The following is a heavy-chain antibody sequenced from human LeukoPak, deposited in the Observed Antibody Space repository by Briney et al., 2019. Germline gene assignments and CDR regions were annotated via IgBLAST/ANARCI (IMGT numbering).Heavy chain of an antibody. CDR3: ARLVADSGYVIDY. Sequence: SETLSLTCTVSGGSLSSSSYYWGWIRQPPGKGLEWIGSIYYSGSTYYNPSLKSRVTISVDTSKNQFSLKLSSVTAADTAVYYCARLVADSGYVIDYWGQGTLVTVSS. CDR1: GGSLSSSSYY. D-gene: IGHD5-12*01. J-gene: IGHJ4*02. V-gene: IGHV4-39*01. CDR2: IYYSGST.